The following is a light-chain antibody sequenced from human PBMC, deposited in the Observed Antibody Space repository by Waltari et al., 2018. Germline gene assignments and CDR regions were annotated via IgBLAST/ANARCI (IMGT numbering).Light chain of an antibody. CDR2: AAS. J-gene: IGKJ4*01. Sequence: DIQMTQSPSSLSASVGDRVTITCRASQGIGNNLVWYQQKPGKVPKVLIYAASTLQSGVPSRCSGSGSGTDFTLTISSLQPEDVATYYCQKYNTALPELTFGGGTKVEIK. CDR1: QGIGNN. V-gene: IGKV1-27*01. CDR3: QKYNTALPELT.